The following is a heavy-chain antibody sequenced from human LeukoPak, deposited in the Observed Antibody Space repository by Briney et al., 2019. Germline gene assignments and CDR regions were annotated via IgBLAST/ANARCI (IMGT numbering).Heavy chain of an antibody. J-gene: IGHJ4*02. D-gene: IGHD1-26*01. V-gene: IGHV4-34*01. CDR1: GGSFSGYY. CDR2: INHSGST. CDR3: ARDDSGSYWDYFDY. Sequence: PSETLSLTCAVYGGSFSGYYWSWIRQPPGKGLEWIGEINHSGSTNYNPSLKSRVTISVDTSKNQFSLKLSSVTAADTAVYYCARDDSGSYWDYFDYWGQGTLVTVSS.